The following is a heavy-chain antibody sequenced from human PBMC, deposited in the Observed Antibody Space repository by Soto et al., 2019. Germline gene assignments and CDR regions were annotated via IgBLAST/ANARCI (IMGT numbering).Heavy chain of an antibody. Sequence: GASVKVSCKSSGYTFTSYGISWLRQAPGQGLEWMGWISAYNGNTKYAQKLQGRVTMTTDTSTSTVYMELRSLRSDDTAVYYCARDQSYGGAFDYWGQGTLVTVSS. V-gene: IGHV1-18*01. D-gene: IGHD2-21*01. J-gene: IGHJ4*02. CDR3: ARDQSYGGAFDY. CDR1: GYTFTSYG. CDR2: ISAYNGNT.